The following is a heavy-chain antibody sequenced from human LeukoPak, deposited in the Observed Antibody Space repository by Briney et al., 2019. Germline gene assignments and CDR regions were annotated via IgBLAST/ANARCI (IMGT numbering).Heavy chain of an antibody. Sequence: SETLSLTCTVSGGSISSYYWSWIRQPAGKGLEWIGRIYTSGSTNYNPSLKSRVTMSVDTSKNQFSLKLSSVTAADTAVYYCARDYYGSGSFNTYYYYYYMDVWGKGTTVTISS. D-gene: IGHD3-10*01. CDR3: ARDYYGSGSFNTYYYYYYMDV. J-gene: IGHJ6*03. CDR1: GGSISSYY. CDR2: IYTSGST. V-gene: IGHV4-4*07.